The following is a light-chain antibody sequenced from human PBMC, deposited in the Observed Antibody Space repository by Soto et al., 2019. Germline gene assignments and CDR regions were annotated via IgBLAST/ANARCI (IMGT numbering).Light chain of an antibody. J-gene: IGLJ3*02. CDR2: NNN. CDR3: ATWDDSLNARGV. CDR1: RSNIGNNA. Sequence: HSVLTQTPSASGTPGQTVTISCSGSRSNIGNNAVSWYQQFPGTAPKLLIYNNNQRPSGVPDRFSGSKSGTSASLAISGLQSEDEADYYCATWDDSLNARGVFGGGTKLTVL. V-gene: IGLV1-44*01.